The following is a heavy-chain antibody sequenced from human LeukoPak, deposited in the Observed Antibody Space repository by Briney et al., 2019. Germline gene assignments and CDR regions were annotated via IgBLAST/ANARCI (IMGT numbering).Heavy chain of an antibody. J-gene: IGHJ4*02. CDR1: GGSIGSGRHY. V-gene: IGHV4-31*03. Sequence: SETLSLTCTVSGGSIGSGRHYWSWIRQHPGKGLEWIGHIYYSGSTYYNPSLKSRVTISVDTSKNQFSLKLSSVTAADTAAYYCARGSPIVVVPAAMRSFDYWGQGTLVTVSS. D-gene: IGHD2-2*01. CDR2: IYYSGST. CDR3: ARGSPIVVVPAAMRSFDY.